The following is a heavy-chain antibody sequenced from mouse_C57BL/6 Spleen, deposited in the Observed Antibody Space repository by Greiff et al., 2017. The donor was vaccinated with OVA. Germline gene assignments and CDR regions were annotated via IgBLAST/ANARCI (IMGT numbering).Heavy chain of an antibody. CDR2: IRLKSDNYAT. V-gene: IGHV6-3*01. CDR3: TGRITTVGYFDV. J-gene: IGHJ1*03. Sequence: EVMLVESGGGLVQPGGSMKLSCVASGFTFSNYWMNWVRQSPEKGLEWVAQIRLKSDNYATHSAESVKGRFTISRDDSKSSVYLQMNNLRAEDTGIYYCTGRITTVGYFDVWGTGTTVTVSS. D-gene: IGHD1-1*01. CDR1: GFTFSNYW.